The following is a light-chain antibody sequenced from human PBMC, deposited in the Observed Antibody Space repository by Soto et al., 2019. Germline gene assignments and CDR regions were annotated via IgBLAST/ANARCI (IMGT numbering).Light chain of an antibody. Sequence: QSALTQPPSASGSPGQSVTISCTGTSSDVGSYNYVSWFQHHPDEAPKLIIYEVSQRPSGVPDRFSGSKSGNTASLTVSGLQAEDEADYYCSSYAGSTNFYVFGTGTKLTVL. CDR1: SSDVGSYNY. CDR2: EVS. J-gene: IGLJ1*01. CDR3: SSYAGSTNFYV. V-gene: IGLV2-8*01.